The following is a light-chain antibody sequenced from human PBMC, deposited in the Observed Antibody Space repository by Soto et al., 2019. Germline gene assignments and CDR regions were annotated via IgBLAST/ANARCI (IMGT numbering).Light chain of an antibody. CDR2: AAS. CDR1: QSIVTY. CDR3: QQSYSNRT. J-gene: IGKJ1*01. Sequence: DIQMTQSPSSLSASVGDRVTITCRASQSIVTYLNWYHQKPGQAPKLLIYAASNLQSGVPSRFSGSGSGTDFTLTISSLQPEDFASYYCQQSYSNRTFGQGTKVDIK. V-gene: IGKV1-39*01.